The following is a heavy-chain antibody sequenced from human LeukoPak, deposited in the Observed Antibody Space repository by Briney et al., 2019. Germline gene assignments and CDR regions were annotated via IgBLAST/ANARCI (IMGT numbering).Heavy chain of an antibody. CDR2: IYYSGST. CDR3: ARRHYCSSTSCYNWAFDY. CDR1: GGSISSSSYY. V-gene: IGHV4-39*01. J-gene: IGHJ4*02. D-gene: IGHD2-2*02. Sequence: PSETLSLTCTVSGGSISSSSYYWGWIRQPPGKGLEWIGSIYYSGSTYYNPSLKSRVTISVDTSKNQFSLKLSSVTAADTAVYYCARRHYCSSTSCYNWAFDYWGQGTLVTVSS.